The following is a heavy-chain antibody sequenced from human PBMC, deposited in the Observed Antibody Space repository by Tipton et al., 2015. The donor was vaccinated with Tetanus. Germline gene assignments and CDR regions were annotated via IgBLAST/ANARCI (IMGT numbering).Heavy chain of an antibody. CDR3: ARAGGGSWGNFDY. Sequence: TLSLTCTVSGGSISSYYWSWIRQPPGKGLEWIGYIPYSGSTYYSPSLKSRVTTSIDSSKNQLSLRLTSVTAADTAVYYCARAGGGSWGNFDYWGQGTLVTVSS. J-gene: IGHJ4*02. D-gene: IGHD6-13*01. CDR1: GGSISSYY. CDR2: IPYSGST. V-gene: IGHV4-59*12.